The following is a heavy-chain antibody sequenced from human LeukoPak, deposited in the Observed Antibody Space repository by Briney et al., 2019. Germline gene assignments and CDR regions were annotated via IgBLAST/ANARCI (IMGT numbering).Heavy chain of an antibody. V-gene: IGHV3-7*01. D-gene: IGHD3/OR15-3a*01. CDR3: ARDGGTGFLDY. Sequence: PGGSLRLSCAASGFTFSSYWMSCVRQAPGKGLEWVANIKQDGSEKYYVDSVKGRFTISRDNAKNSLYLQMNSLRAEDTAVYYCARDGGTGFLDYWGQGTLVTVSS. CDR2: IKQDGSEK. CDR1: GFTFSSYW. J-gene: IGHJ4*02.